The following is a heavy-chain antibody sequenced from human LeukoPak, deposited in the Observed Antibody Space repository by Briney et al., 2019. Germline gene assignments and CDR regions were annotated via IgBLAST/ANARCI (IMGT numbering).Heavy chain of an antibody. V-gene: IGHV5-51*01. CDR3: ARDLEHGFDP. Sequence: GXSFTXXXXGXVRXXXGKXXEWIGIIYPGDSDTRYSPSFQGQVTISADKSISTAYLQWSSLKASDTAMYYCARDLEHGFDPWGQGTLVTVSS. CDR2: IYPGDSDT. J-gene: IGHJ5*02. D-gene: IGHD1/OR15-1a*01. CDR1: GXSFTXXX.